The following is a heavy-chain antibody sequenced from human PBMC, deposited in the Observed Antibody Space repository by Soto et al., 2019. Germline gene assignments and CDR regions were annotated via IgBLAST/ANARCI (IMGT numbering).Heavy chain of an antibody. D-gene: IGHD6-13*01. J-gene: IGHJ6*02. Sequence: PGXSLRLSCAASGFTFSSYGMHWVRQAPVKGLERVSAISGSGGSTYYADSVKGRFTISRDNSKNTLYLQMNSLRAEDTAVYYCAKAVGIQQQLVRTRLYYYYGMDVWGQGTTVTVSS. V-gene: IGHV3-23*01. CDR3: AKAVGIQQQLVRTRLYYYYGMDV. CDR2: ISGSGGST. CDR1: GFTFSSYG.